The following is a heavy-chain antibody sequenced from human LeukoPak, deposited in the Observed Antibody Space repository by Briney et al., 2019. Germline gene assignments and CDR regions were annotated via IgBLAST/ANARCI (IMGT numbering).Heavy chain of an antibody. J-gene: IGHJ4*02. CDR1: GGSISSSNW. CDR3: ARVCSGGSCYYSFDY. D-gene: IGHD2-15*01. V-gene: IGHV4-4*02. CDR2: IYHSGST. Sequence: SETLSLTCAVSGGSISSSNWWSWVRQPPGKGLEWIGEIYHSGSTNYNPSLKSRVTISVDKSKNQFSLKLSSVTAADTAVYYCARVCSGGSCYYSFDYWGQGTLVTVSS.